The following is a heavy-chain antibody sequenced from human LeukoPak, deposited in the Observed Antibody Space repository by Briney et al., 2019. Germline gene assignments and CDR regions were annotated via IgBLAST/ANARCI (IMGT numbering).Heavy chain of an antibody. CDR1: GFTFSDHH. D-gene: IGHD3-22*01. J-gene: IGHJ4*02. CDR2: IGPSRSYT. Sequence: GGSLRLSCVASGFTFSDHHMTWIRQAPGKGLEWVSLIGPSRSYTKYADSVKGRVTISRDNSKKSVYLQLNSLRAEDTAVYYCAGSSFYDSSGYQYWGQGTQVTVSS. CDR3: AGSSFYDSSGYQY. V-gene: IGHV3-11*03.